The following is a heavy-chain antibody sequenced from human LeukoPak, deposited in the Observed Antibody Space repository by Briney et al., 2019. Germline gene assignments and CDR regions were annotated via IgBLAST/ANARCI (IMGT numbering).Heavy chain of an antibody. CDR2: IYYSGST. D-gene: IGHD3-9*01. CDR1: GGSVSSGSYY. CDR3: ARDHPYYDILTGYSNSYFDY. V-gene: IGHV4-61*01. Sequence: SETLSLTCTVSGGSVSSGSYYWSWIRQPPGKGLDWIGYIYYSGSTNYNPSLKSRVTISVDTSKNQFSLKLSSVTAADTAVYYCARDHPYYDILTGYSNSYFDYWGQGTLVTVSS. J-gene: IGHJ4*02.